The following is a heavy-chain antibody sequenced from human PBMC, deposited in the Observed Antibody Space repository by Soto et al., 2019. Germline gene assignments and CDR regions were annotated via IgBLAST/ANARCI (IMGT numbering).Heavy chain of an antibody. CDR3: AREDQSVIRTATRHYYYGMVV. D-gene: IGHD1-1*01. CDR1: GGTFGSYA. CDR2: IIPIFGTA. J-gene: IGHJ6*02. V-gene: IGHV1-69*13. Sequence: SVKVSCKASGGTFGSYAISWVRQAPGQGLEWMGGIIPIFGTANYAQKFQGRVTIIADESTSTAYMELSSLRSEDTAVYYCAREDQSVIRTATRHYYYGMVVWGQGTRVTVSS.